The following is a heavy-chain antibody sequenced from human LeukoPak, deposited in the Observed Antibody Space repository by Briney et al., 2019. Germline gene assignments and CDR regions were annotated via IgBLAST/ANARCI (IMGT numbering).Heavy chain of an antibody. Sequence: SVKVSCMASGGTFSSYAISWVRQAPGQGLEWMGGIIPIFGTANYAQKFQGRVTITTDESTSTAYMELSSLRSEDTAVYYCARTLYSSSSFYYYYYMDVWGKGTTVTVS. V-gene: IGHV1-69*05. CDR3: ARTLYSSSSFYYYYYMDV. J-gene: IGHJ6*03. CDR1: GGTFSSYA. D-gene: IGHD6-6*01. CDR2: IIPIFGTA.